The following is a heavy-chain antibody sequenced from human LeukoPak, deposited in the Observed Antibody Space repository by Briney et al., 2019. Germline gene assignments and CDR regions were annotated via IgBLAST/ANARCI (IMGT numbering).Heavy chain of an antibody. D-gene: IGHD1-26*01. V-gene: IGHV3-23*01. CDR1: VFTLISHV. CDR2: IRGSGGTT. Sequence: GGSLRLSCLASVFTLISHVMRWVRQAPWRGLEVVSVIRGSGGTTYYADSVKRPFPISTDNSKNSLYLQMNSLRAEDTAVYYCAKDPMGATRSYWGQGTLVTVSS. J-gene: IGHJ4*02. CDR3: AKDPMGATRSY.